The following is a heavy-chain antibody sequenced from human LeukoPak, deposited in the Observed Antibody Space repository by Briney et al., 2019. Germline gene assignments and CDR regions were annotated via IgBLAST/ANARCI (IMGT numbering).Heavy chain of an antibody. CDR3: AQSGIAAAGTLWDYMDV. J-gene: IGHJ6*03. V-gene: IGHV3-23*01. Sequence: GGTLRLSCAASGFTFSSYGMSWVRQAPGKGLEWVSAISGSGGSTYYADSVKGRFTISRDNSKNTLYLQMNSLRSEDTAVYYCAQSGIAAAGTLWDYMDVWGKGTTVTISS. CDR2: ISGSGGST. D-gene: IGHD6-13*01. CDR1: GFTFSSYG.